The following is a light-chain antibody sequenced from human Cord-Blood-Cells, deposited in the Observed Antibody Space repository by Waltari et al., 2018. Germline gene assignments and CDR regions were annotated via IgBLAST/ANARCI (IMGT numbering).Light chain of an antibody. Sequence: QSALTQPTSVSGSPGQSITISCTGTSSDVGSYNLVSWYQQHPGKAHKLRIYEVSKRASGVSNRSSGSKYGDTASLTISGLQAEDEADYYCCSYAGSSTVVFGGGTKLTVL. CDR1: SSDVGSYNL. J-gene: IGLJ2*01. CDR3: CSYAGSSTVV. CDR2: EVS. V-gene: IGLV2-23*02.